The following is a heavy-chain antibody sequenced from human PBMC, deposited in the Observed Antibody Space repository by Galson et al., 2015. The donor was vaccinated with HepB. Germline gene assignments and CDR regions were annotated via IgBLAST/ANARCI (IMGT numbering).Heavy chain of an antibody. V-gene: IGHV1-46*01. D-gene: IGHD6-19*01. CDR2: INPSGGST. CDR1: GYIFTSYY. CDR3: ARPLYTSGWYSGYYYGMDV. Sequence: SVKVSCKASGYIFTSYYMHWVRQAPGQGLEWMGIINPSGGSTTYAQKFQGRVTMTRDTSMSTVYMELSSLRSEDTAVYYCARPLYTSGWYSGYYYGMDVWGQGTTVTVSS. J-gene: IGHJ6*02.